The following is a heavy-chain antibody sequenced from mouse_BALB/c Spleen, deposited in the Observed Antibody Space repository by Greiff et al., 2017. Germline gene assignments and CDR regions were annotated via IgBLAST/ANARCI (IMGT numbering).Heavy chain of an antibody. V-gene: IGHV1-4*02. CDR1: GYTFTSYT. D-gene: IGHD3-1*01. CDR3: ARSGAGAFYAMDY. CDR2: INPSSGYT. J-gene: IGHJ4*01. Sequence: QVQLQQSAAELARPGASVKMSCKASGYTFTSYTMHWVKQRPGQGLEWIGYINPSSGYTEYNQKFKDKTTLTADKSTSTAYMQLSSLTSEDSAVDYCARSGAGAFYAMDYWGQGTSVTVSS.